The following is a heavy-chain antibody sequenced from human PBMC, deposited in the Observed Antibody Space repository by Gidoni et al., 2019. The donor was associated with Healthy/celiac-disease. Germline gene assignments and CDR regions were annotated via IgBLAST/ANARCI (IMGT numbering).Heavy chain of an antibody. CDR2: ISGSGGST. D-gene: IGHD3-22*01. V-gene: IGHV3-23*01. Sequence: EVQLLESGGGLVQPGGSLRLSCAASGFTFSSYAMCWVLQAPGKGLEWVSIISGSGGSTYYADAVKGRFTISRDNSKNTLYLQMNSLRAEDTAVYYCARKTGGMGYYDSSGYYFDYWGQGTLVTVSS. CDR1: GFTFSSYA. CDR3: ARKTGGMGYYDSSGYYFDY. J-gene: IGHJ4*02.